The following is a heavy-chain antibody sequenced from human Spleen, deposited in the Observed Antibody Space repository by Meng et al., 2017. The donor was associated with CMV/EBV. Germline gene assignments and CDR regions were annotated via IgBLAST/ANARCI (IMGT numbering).Heavy chain of an antibody. Sequence: GESLKISCAASGFTFSSYWMHWVRQAPGKGLVWVSRINSDGSSTSYADSVKGRFTISRDNAKNTLYLQMNSLRAEDTAVYYCARGGSTYMDVWGQGTTVTVSS. D-gene: IGHD5/OR15-5a*01. CDR2: INSDGSST. V-gene: IGHV3-74*01. CDR3: ARGGSTYMDV. CDR1: GFTFSSYW. J-gene: IGHJ6*02.